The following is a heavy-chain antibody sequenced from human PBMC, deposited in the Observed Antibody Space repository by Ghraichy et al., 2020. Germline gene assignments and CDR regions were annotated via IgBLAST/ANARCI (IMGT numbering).Heavy chain of an antibody. J-gene: IGHJ3*01. CDR2: IFYSGTS. CDR1: DDSITINSYY. V-gene: IGHV4-39*01. D-gene: IGHD3-3*01. Sequence: SETLSLTCSVSDDSITINSYYWGWIRQPPGKGLEWIGSIFYSGTSYYSPTFKSRVTISVDTSKNQFSLKLNSVTAADTAVYYCARRPSGYFPFDVWGQGAMVTVSS. CDR3: ARRPSGYFPFDV.